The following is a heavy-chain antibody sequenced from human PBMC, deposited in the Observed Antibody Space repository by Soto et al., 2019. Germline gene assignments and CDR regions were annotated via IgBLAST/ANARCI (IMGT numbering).Heavy chain of an antibody. J-gene: IGHJ4*02. CDR3: ARNFIIYYDGSRAHYS. CDR2: ISSGGKTT. Sequence: GGSLRLSCVASGFTFSSFEMNWVRQAPGKGLEWISYISSGGKTTYYADSVKGRFTISRDNAKNSLYLQMSSLRAEDAAVYYCARNFIIYYDGSRAHYSWGRGTLVTVSS. CDR1: GFTFSSFE. V-gene: IGHV3-48*03. D-gene: IGHD3-22*01.